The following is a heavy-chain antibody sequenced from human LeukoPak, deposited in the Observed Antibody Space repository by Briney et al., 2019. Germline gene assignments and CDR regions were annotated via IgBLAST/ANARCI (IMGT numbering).Heavy chain of an antibody. Sequence: SQTLSLTCAISGDSVSSNSAAWNWITQSPSRGLEWLGRTYYRSKWYNDYAVSVKSRITINPDTSKNQFSLQLNSVTPEDTAVYYCARGDSSSGLGFDYWGQGTLVTVSS. J-gene: IGHJ4*02. CDR1: GDSVSSNSAA. V-gene: IGHV6-1*01. CDR2: TYYRSKWYN. D-gene: IGHD6-13*01. CDR3: ARGDSSSGLGFDY.